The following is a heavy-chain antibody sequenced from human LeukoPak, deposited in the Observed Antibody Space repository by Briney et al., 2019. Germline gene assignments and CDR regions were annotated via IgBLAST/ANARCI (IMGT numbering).Heavy chain of an antibody. CDR3: ARDDRNNWKGVDY. V-gene: IGHV3-21*01. CDR1: GFTFSSYN. CDR2: ITSRGTYL. J-gene: IGHJ4*02. Sequence: KAGGSLRLSCAASGFTFSSYNMNWVRQAPGMGLEWVSSITSRGTYLYYADSVRGRFTISRDNAKNSLYLQMSSLRVEDTAVYYCARDDRNNWKGVDYWGQGTLVTVSS. D-gene: IGHD1-1*01.